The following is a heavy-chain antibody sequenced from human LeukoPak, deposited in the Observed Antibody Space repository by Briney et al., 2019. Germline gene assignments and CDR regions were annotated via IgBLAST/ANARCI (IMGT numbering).Heavy chain of an antibody. CDR3: ARDAGGYGMDV. CDR2: IYSGGST. J-gene: IGHJ6*02. D-gene: IGHD2-8*02. V-gene: IGHV3-66*01. CDR1: VFTVSTNY. Sequence: GGSLRLSCAASVFTVSTNYMSWVRQAPGKGLEWVSVIYSGGSTYYADSVKGRFTISRDNSKNTLYLQMNSLRAEDTAVYYCARDAGGYGMDVWGQGTTVTVSS.